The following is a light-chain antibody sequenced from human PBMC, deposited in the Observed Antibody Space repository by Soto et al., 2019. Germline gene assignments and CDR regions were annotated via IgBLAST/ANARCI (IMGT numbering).Light chain of an antibody. CDR3: SSYTTRSTYV. V-gene: IGLV2-14*01. CDR1: SSDVGSYNS. Sequence: QSALTQPASVSGSPGQSIAISCTGTSSDVGSYNSVSWYQQFPGKAPKLILYAVTNWPSGVSNRFSASKSGNTASLTISGLQAEDGADYYCSSYTTRSTYVFGTGTKLTVL. J-gene: IGLJ1*01. CDR2: AVT.